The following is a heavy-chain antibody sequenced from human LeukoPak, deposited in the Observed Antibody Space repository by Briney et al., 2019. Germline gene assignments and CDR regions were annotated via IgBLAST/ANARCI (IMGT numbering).Heavy chain of an antibody. CDR3: TRDEGATVATYRFDF. V-gene: IGHV3-7*01. D-gene: IGHD4-23*01. J-gene: IGHJ4*02. CDR2: IKYDGSYT. CDR1: GFDFSNYY. Sequence: PGGSLRLSCEASGFDFSNYYMSWVRQAPGKGLEWLANIKYDGSYTYYVDSLNGRFTISRDNAKNSLYLQMSSLRADDTAVYYCTRDEGATVATYRFDFWCQGTLVTVSS.